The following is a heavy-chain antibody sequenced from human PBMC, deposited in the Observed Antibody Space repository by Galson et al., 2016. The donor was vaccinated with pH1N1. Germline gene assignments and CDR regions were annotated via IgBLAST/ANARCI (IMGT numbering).Heavy chain of an antibody. J-gene: IGHJ2*01. CDR2: IIPIFNTA. V-gene: IGHV1-69*13. CDR3: AREDYYATDLSDWYFGL. Sequence: SVKVSCKASGGTFGSYGINWVRQAPGQGLEWMGGIIPIFNTAKYAQNFQGRVTITADESTTTTYMELSSLRSEDTAVYYCAREDYYATDLSDWYFGLWGRGTLGTVS. CDR1: GGTFGSYG. D-gene: IGHD3-10*01.